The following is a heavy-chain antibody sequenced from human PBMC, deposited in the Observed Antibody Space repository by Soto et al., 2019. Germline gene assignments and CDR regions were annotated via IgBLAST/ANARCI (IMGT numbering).Heavy chain of an antibody. D-gene: IGHD5-18*01. CDR2: IWYDGSNK. J-gene: IGHJ4*02. CDR3: ARDPIQLWSTLDY. CDR1: GFTFSSYG. V-gene: IGHV3-33*01. Sequence: GGSLRLSCAASGFTFSSYGMHWVRQAPGKGLEWVAVIWYDGSNKYYAGSVKGRFTISRDNSKNTLYLQMNSLRAEDTAVYYCARDPIQLWSTLDYWGQGTLVTVSS.